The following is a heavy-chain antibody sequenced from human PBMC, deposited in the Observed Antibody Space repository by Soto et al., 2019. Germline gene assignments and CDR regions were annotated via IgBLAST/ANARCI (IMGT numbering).Heavy chain of an antibody. D-gene: IGHD2-15*01. CDR2: IYYSGST. CDR1: GGSISSYY. V-gene: IGHV4-59*01. CDR3: ARAGVVVVATRFLDYFDD. Sequence: SETLSLTCTVSGGSISSYYWSWIRQPPGKGLEWIGYIYYSGSTNYNPSLKSRVTISVDTSKNQFSLKLSSVTAADTAVYYCARAGVVVVATRFLDYFDDWGQGTLVTVSS. J-gene: IGHJ4*02.